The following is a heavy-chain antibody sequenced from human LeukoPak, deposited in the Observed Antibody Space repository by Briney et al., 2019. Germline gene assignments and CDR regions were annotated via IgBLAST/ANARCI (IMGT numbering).Heavy chain of an antibody. J-gene: IGHJ5*02. CDR2: IYYSGST. V-gene: IGHV4-39*07. CDR1: GGSISSTSYY. CDR3: ARAYSSSWYFNWFDP. Sequence: SETLSLTCTVSGGSISSTSYYWGWIRQPPGKGLEWIGSIYYSGSTYYNPSLKTRVTISVDTSKNQFSLKLSSVTAADTAVYFCARAYSSSWYFNWFDPWGQGTLVTVSS. D-gene: IGHD6-13*01.